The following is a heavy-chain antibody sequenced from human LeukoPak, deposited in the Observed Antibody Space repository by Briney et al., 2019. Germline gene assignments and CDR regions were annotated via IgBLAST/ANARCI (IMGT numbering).Heavy chain of an antibody. CDR3: AAYGYVGYYYGMDV. CDR2: IIPIFGTA. J-gene: IGHJ6*02. Sequence: SVKVSCKASGGTFSSYAISWVRQAPGQGLEWMGGIIPIFGTANYAQKFQGRVTMTRNTSISTAYMELSSLRSEDTAVYYCAAYGYVGYYYGMDVWGQGTTVTVSS. D-gene: IGHD5-18*01. CDR1: GGTFSSYA. V-gene: IGHV1-69*05.